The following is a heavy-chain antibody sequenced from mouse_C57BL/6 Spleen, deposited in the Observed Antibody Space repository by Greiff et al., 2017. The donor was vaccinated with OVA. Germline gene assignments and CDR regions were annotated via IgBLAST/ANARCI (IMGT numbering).Heavy chain of an antibody. D-gene: IGHD3-2*02. V-gene: IGHV3-6*01. CDR3: ARGTAQAPYYFDY. CDR2: ISYDGSN. J-gene: IGHJ2*01. Sequence: VQLQQSGPGLVKPSQSLSLTCSVTGYSITSGYYWHWIRQFPGNKLEWMGYISYDGSNNYNPSLKNRISITRDTSKNQFFLKLNSVTTEDTATYYCARGTAQAPYYFDYWGQGTTLTVSS. CDR1: GYSITSGYY.